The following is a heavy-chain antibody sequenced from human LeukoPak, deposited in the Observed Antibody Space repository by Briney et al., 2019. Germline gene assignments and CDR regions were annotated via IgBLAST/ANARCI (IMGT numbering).Heavy chain of an antibody. Sequence: SETLSLTCAVYGGSFSGYYWSWIRQPPGKGLEWIGEINHSGSTNYNPSLKSRVTISVDTSKNQFSLKLSSVTAADTAVYYCARGAPQRGEYYYDSSGYQLVTSHNWFDPWGQGTLVTVSS. CDR1: GGSFSGYY. V-gene: IGHV4-34*01. CDR2: INHSGST. D-gene: IGHD3-22*01. J-gene: IGHJ5*02. CDR3: ARGAPQRGEYYYDSSGYQLVTSHNWFDP.